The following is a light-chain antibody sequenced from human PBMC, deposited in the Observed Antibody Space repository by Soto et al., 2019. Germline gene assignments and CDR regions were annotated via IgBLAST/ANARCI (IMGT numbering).Light chain of an antibody. Sequence: DIQMTQSPSTLSASVGDRVTITCRASQSISSWLAWYQQKPGKAPKLLIYKASSLESGVQSRFRGSGSGTEFSRSKCSLQPDEFASYYCQQYNSYSPVTFGGGTKVEIK. CDR3: QQYNSYSPVT. CDR2: KAS. J-gene: IGKJ4*01. CDR1: QSISSW. V-gene: IGKV1-5*03.